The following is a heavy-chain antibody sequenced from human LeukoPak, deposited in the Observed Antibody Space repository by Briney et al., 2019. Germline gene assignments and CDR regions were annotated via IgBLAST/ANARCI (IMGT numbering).Heavy chain of an antibody. J-gene: IGHJ3*02. D-gene: IGHD3-22*01. CDR1: GDSTSNHF. Sequence: SSETLSLTCTVSGDSTSNHFWSWMRQPPGKGLEWIGTYYNSGSSNYHPSLKSRATISIDTSKNQFSLELSSVTAADTAVYYCVGAKQWLSSDMWGQGTMVTVSS. V-gene: IGHV4-59*08. CDR3: VGAKQWLSSDM. CDR2: YYNSGSS.